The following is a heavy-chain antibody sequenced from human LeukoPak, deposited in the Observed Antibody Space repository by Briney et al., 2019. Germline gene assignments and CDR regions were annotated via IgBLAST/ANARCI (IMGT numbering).Heavy chain of an antibody. CDR3: AAERGYYDNGGAFDI. J-gene: IGHJ3*02. Sequence: ASVKVSCKASGFTFTSSAMQWVRQARGQRLEWIGWIVVGSGNTNYVQKFQERVTITRDMSTSTAYMELSSLRSEDTAVYYCAAERGYYDNGGAFDIWGQGTMVTVSS. D-gene: IGHD3-22*01. CDR2: IVVGSGNT. V-gene: IGHV1-58*02. CDR1: GFTFTSSA.